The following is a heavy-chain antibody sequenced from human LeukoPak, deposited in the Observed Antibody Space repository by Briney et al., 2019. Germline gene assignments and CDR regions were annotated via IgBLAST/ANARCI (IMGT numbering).Heavy chain of an antibody. V-gene: IGHV3-23*01. CDR3: AKSGSVSASYYDC. CDR2: ITNTDGRT. J-gene: IGHJ4*02. D-gene: IGHD3-10*01. CDR1: GFTFGSYA. Sequence: GGSLRLSCVASGFTFGSYAMSWVRQRPGMGLERVSHITNTDGRTYYADSVKGRFTISRDNSKNTLYLQMNSLRAEDTAVYYCAKSGSVSASYYDCWGQGALVTVSS.